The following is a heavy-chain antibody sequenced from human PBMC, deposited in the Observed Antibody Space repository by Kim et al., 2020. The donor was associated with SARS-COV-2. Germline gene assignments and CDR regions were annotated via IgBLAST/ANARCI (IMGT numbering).Heavy chain of an antibody. Sequence: GSERNFLGSVKGRFTISRDNAKNSLYLQMSNRRPEDSAVYFCARGRAVDHWGQGTLVTVSS. CDR2: GSER. V-gene: IGHV3-7*01. CDR3: ARGRAVDH. J-gene: IGHJ4*02.